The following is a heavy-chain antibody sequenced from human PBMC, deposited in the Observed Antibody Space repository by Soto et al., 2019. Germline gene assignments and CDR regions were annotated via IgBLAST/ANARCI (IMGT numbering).Heavy chain of an antibody. CDR2: ISWNSGSI. CDR3: AKDNQGGYSSSCLDY. D-gene: IGHD6-13*01. Sequence: EVQLVESGGGLVQPGRSLRLSCAASGFTFDDYAMHWVRQAPGKGLEWVSGISWNSGSIGYADSVKGRFTISRDNAKNSLYLQMNSLRAEDTALYHCAKDNQGGYSSSCLDYWGQGTLVTVSS. V-gene: IGHV3-9*01. J-gene: IGHJ4*02. CDR1: GFTFDDYA.